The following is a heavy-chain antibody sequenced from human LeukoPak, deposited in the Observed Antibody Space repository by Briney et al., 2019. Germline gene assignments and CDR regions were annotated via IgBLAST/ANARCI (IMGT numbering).Heavy chain of an antibody. CDR2: ITGSGGST. D-gene: IGHD3-10*01. J-gene: IGHJ4*01. CDR3: ARGNGPGSHNELEY. V-gene: IGHV3-23*01. CDR1: GFTFSTYA. Sequence: PGGSLRLSCAASGFTFSTYAMNWVRQAPGKGLEWVSGITGSGGSTYYAGSVKGRFTISRDESKNTLYLQMSSLRGDDTAIYYCARGNGPGSHNELEYWGHGTLVTVSS.